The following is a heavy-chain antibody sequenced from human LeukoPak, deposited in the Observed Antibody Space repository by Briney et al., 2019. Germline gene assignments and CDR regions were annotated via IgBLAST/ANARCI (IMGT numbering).Heavy chain of an antibody. CDR2: IIPIFGTA. J-gene: IGHJ4*02. CDR3: ASHWQWEKYYFDY. V-gene: IGHV1-69*05. CDR1: GGTFSSYA. D-gene: IGHD1-26*01. Sequence: SVKVSCKASGGTFSSYAISWVRQAPGQGLEWVGRIIPIFGTANCAQKFQGRVTITTDESTSTAYMELSSLRSEDTAVYYCASHWQWEKYYFDYWGQGTLVTVSS.